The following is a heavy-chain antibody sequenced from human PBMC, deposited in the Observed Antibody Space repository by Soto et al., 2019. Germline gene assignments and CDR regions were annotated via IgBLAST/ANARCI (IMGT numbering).Heavy chain of an antibody. CDR2: IYYSGST. CDR1: GGSISSSSYY. D-gene: IGHD6-13*01. V-gene: IGHV4-39*01. J-gene: IGHJ5*02. Sequence: QLQLQESGPGLVKPSETLSLTCTVSGGSISSSSYYWGWIRQHPGKGLEWIGSIYYSGSTYYNPSLKSPVTRSVDASEYQFAMKMSNVTAGDSAVYYCARVVWYSISEKRFDPWGKGTLVTVS. CDR3: ARVVWYSISEKRFDP.